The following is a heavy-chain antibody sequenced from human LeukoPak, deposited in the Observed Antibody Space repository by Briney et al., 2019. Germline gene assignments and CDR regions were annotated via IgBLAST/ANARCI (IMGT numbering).Heavy chain of an antibody. Sequence: GASVKVSCKASGYTFTSYGISWVRQAPGQGLEWMGWISAYNGNTNYAQKLQGRVTMTTDTSTSTAYMELRSLRSEDTAVYYCARELTPYSSGWLDFDYWGQGTLVTVSS. CDR1: GYTFTSYG. CDR3: ARELTPYSSGWLDFDY. D-gene: IGHD6-19*01. J-gene: IGHJ4*02. CDR2: ISAYNGNT. V-gene: IGHV1-18*01.